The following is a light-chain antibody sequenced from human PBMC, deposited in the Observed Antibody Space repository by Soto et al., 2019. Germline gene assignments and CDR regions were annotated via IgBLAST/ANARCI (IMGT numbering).Light chain of an antibody. CDR1: QSINRH. J-gene: IGKJ4*01. Sequence: EIVLTQSPATLSLSPGERATVSCRASQSINRHLAWYRQKPGQAPRLLIYDASNRATGIPARFSGSGSGTDFALTISSLEPEDFGVYYCQQRSNWPPVTFGGGTKVDIK. CDR2: DAS. CDR3: QQRSNWPPVT. V-gene: IGKV3-11*01.